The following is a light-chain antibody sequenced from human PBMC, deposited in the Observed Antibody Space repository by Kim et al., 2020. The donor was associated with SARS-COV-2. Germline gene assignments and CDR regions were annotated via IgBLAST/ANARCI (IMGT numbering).Light chain of an antibody. CDR1: SLGDKY. CDR3: QAWDSTSVV. Sequence: SPGQTTSITFSRESLGDKYVCWYQQKPGQSPVLVIYQDKKRPSGIPERISGSNSGNTATLTISGTQAMDEADYYCQAWDSTSVVFGGGTKVTVL. V-gene: IGLV3-1*01. J-gene: IGLJ2*01. CDR2: QDK.